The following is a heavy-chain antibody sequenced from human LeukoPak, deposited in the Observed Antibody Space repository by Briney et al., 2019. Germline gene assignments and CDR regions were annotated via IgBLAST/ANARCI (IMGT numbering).Heavy chain of an antibody. V-gene: IGHV4-39*07. CDR1: GGSISSSSYY. CDR3: ARAEGGYSSSWYVSIDY. D-gene: IGHD6-13*01. CDR2: INHSGST. Sequence: SETLSLTCTVSGGSISSSSYYWSWIRQPPGKGLEWIGEINHSGSTNSNPSLKSRVTISVDTSKNQFSLKLTSVTAADTAVYYCARAEGGYSSSWYVSIDYWGQGTLVTVSS. J-gene: IGHJ4*02.